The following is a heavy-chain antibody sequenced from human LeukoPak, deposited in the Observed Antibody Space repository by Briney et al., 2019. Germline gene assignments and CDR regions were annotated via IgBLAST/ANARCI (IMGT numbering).Heavy chain of an antibody. CDR3: ARLLPPAGSAFDI. J-gene: IGHJ3*02. D-gene: IGHD6-19*01. V-gene: IGHV1-69*02. CDR2: IIPILGIA. CDR1: GGTFSSYT. Sequence: SVKVSCKASGGTFSSYTISWVRQAPGQGLEWMGRIIPILGIANYAQKFQGRVTITADKSTSTVYMELSSLRSEDTAVYYCARLLPPAGSAFDIWGQGTMVTVSS.